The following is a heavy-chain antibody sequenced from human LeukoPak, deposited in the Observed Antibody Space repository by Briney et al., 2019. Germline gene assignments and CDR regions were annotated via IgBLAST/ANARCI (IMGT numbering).Heavy chain of an antibody. V-gene: IGHV3-21*01. CDR3: AIDPGTVDTAMVPVWDY. D-gene: IGHD5-18*01. Sequence: GGSLRLSCAASGFTFSSYNMIWVRQAPGKGLEWVSSISSSSTYIYYADSVRGRFTISRDNAKNPLYLQMNSLRAEDTAVYYCAIDPGTVDTAMVPVWDYWGQGTLVTVSS. CDR1: GFTFSSYN. J-gene: IGHJ4*02. CDR2: ISSSSTYI.